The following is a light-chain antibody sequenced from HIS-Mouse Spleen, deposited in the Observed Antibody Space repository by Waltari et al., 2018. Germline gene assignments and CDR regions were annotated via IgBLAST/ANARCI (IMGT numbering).Light chain of an antibody. CDR3: QSADSSGTYV. Sequence: SYELTQPPSVSVSPGQTARITCSGDALPKQYAYWYQQKPGQAPVLVIYKDSERPSGIPDRFSGSSSGTTVTLTISGVQAEDEADYYCQSADSSGTYVFGGGTKLTVL. V-gene: IGLV3-25*03. CDR1: ALPKQY. CDR2: KDS. J-gene: IGLJ2*01.